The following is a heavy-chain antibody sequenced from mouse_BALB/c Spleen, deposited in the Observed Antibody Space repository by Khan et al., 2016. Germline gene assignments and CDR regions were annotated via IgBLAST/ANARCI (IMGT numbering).Heavy chain of an antibody. D-gene: IGHD2-14*01. J-gene: IGHJ4*01. CDR1: GYSITSDYA. V-gene: IGHV3-2*02. CDR3: ARWVRQGGMDS. CDR2: ISYSGST. Sequence: EVQLQESGPGLVKPSQSLSLTCTVTGYSITSDYAWNWLRQFPGNKLEWMGYISYSGSTSYNPSLKSPISITRDTSKNQFFLQLNSVTPEDTATYYCARWVRQGGMDSWGQGTSVTVSS.